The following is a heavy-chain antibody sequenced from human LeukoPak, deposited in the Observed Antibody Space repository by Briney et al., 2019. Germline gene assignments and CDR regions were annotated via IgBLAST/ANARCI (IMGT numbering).Heavy chain of an antibody. J-gene: IGHJ4*02. CDR1: GGPINNYF. V-gene: IGHV4-4*07. D-gene: IGHD4-17*01. CDR3: AREQTTGVDQ. CDR2: IYSSGST. Sequence: PSETLSLTCTVSGGPINNYFWSWIRQPAGKGLEWMGRIYSSGSTSYNPSLKNRLTISLDKTKNQVSLKLTSVTAADTAMYVCAREQTTGVDQWGQGTLVTVSS.